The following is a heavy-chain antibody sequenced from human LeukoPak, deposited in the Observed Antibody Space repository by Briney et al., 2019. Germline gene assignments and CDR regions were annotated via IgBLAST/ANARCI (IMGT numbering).Heavy chain of an antibody. J-gene: IGHJ3*01. CDR3: AKEFRYGYAFDV. CDR1: GFSFGSYV. V-gene: IGHV3-23*01. Sequence: GGSLRLSCAASGFSFGSYVMSWVRQAPGKGLECVSGITGSGSITYYADSVKGRFTISRDKSKDTVYLHMNSLRAEDTALYYCAKEFRYGYAFDVWGQGTMVSVSS. CDR2: ITGSGSIT. D-gene: IGHD5-18*01.